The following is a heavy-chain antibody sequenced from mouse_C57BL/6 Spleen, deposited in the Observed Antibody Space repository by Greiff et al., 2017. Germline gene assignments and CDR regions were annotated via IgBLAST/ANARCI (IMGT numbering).Heavy chain of an antibody. CDR1: GYTFTDYY. CDR3: AREEVTTWYFDV. J-gene: IGHJ1*03. V-gene: IGHV1-26*01. Sequence: VQLQQSGPELVKPGASVKISCKASGYTFTDYYMNWVKQSHGKSLEWIGDINPNNGGTSYNQKFKGKATLTVDKSSSTAYMELRSLTSEDSAVYYCAREEVTTWYFDVWGTGTTVTVSS. D-gene: IGHD2-2*01. CDR2: INPNNGGT.